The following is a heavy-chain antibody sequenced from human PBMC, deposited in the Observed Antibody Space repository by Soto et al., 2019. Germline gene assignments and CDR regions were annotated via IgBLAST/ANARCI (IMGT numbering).Heavy chain of an antibody. CDR2: IWYDGSNK. V-gene: IGHV3-33*01. D-gene: IGHD6-13*01. CDR1: GFTFSSYG. CDR3: ARDLAAAGSIDY. Sequence: GGSLRLSCAASGFTFSSYGMHWVRQAPGKGLEWVAVIWYDGSNKYYADSVKGRFTISRDNSKNTLYLQMNSLRAEDTAVYYCARDLAAAGSIDYWGQGTLVTVS. J-gene: IGHJ4*02.